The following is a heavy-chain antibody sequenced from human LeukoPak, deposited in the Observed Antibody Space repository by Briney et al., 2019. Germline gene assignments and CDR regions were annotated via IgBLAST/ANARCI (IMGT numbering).Heavy chain of an antibody. CDR3: ARSQKLDPYFDY. D-gene: IGHD3-9*01. CDR1: GGSISSSSYY. V-gene: IGHV4-39*07. J-gene: IGHJ4*02. Sequence: SETLSLTCTVSGGSISSSSYYWGWIRRPPGKGLEWIGSIYYSGSTYYNPSLKSRVTISVDTSKNQFSLKLSSVTAADTAVYYCARSQKLDPYFDYWGQGTLVTVSS. CDR2: IYYSGST.